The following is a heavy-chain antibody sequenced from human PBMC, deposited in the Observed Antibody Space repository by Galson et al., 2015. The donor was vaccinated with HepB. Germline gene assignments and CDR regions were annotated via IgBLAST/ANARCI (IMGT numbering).Heavy chain of an antibody. V-gene: IGHV3-11*06. CDR1: GFTFSDYY. CDR2: ISSSSSYT. J-gene: IGHJ6*02. CDR3: AFGRYYYYYGMDV. Sequence: SLRLSCAASGFTFSDYYMSWIRQAPGKGLEWVSYISSSSSYTNYADSVKGRFTISRDNAKNSLYLQMNSLRAEDTAVYYCAFGRYYYYYGMDVWGQGTTVTVSS. D-gene: IGHD3-10*01.